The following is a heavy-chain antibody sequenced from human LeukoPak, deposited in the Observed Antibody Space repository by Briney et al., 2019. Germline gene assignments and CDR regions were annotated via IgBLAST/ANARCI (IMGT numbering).Heavy chain of an antibody. CDR2: IFYTGST. Sequence: PSETLSLTCTVSDGSISSSNYYWAWIRQPPGKGLEWIANIFYTGSTYYNPSLKSQVTISIDTSKNQFSLRLNSVTATDTAVYYCARLNKPGWFDPWGQGTLVTVSS. CDR1: DGSISSSNYY. V-gene: IGHV4-39*01. CDR3: ARLNKPGWFDP. D-gene: IGHD1-14*01. J-gene: IGHJ5*02.